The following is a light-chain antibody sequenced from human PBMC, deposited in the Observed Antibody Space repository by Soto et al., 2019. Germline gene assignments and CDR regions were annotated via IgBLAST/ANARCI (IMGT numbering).Light chain of an antibody. Sequence: QSALTQPASVSGSPGQSITISCTGTSTDVGGYNTVSWYQQHPGKAPKLRIFEVSNRPSGISNRFSGSKSGNTASLTISGLQAEDEADYYCSSFTSSSTYVFGTGTKLTVL. CDR2: EVS. J-gene: IGLJ1*01. CDR3: SSFTSSSTYV. V-gene: IGLV2-14*01. CDR1: STDVGGYNT.